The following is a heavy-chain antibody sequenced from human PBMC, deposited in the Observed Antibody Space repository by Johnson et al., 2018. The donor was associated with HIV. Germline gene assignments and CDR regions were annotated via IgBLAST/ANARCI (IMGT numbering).Heavy chain of an antibody. J-gene: IGHJ3*02. D-gene: IGHD3-22*01. CDR1: GFIFSDYY. CDR3: ARDVSYRYDSDGWADAFDI. V-gene: IGHV3-11*04. CDR2: ISSSGRTI. Sequence: QVQLVESGGDLVKPGGSLRLSCAASGFIFSDYYMTWIRQAPGQGLESISYISSSGRTIYYADSVKGRFTMSRDNAKKSLYLQMNTLRAEDTAVYYCARDVSYRYDSDGWADAFDIWGQGTMVTVSS.